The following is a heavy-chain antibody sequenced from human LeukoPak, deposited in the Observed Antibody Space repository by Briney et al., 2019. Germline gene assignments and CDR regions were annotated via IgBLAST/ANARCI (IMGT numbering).Heavy chain of an antibody. CDR1: GFTFGSYW. J-gene: IGHJ4*02. Sequence: PGGSLRLSCAASGFTFGSYWMSWSGQAPGKGREWVANIKEDGSEKNYVDSVKGRFTISRDNAKNSLYLQMNSLGAEDTAVYYCARDRVSGSYNYWGQGTLVTVSS. V-gene: IGHV3-7*01. CDR3: ARDRVSGSYNY. CDR2: IKEDGSEK. D-gene: IGHD1-26*01.